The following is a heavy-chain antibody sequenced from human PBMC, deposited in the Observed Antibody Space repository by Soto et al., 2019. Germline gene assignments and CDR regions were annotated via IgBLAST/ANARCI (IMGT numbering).Heavy chain of an antibody. J-gene: IGHJ4*02. D-gene: IGHD5-18*01. CDR3: ARDGYKAALDH. Sequence: VQLVESGGGFVQPGGSLRLSCAASGFTFSRYSMNWVRQAPGKGLEWVSYISSSSTIYYADSVKGRFTISRDNAKNSLYLQMNSLRDEDTAVYYCARDGYKAALDHWGQGTLVTVSS. V-gene: IGHV3-48*02. CDR1: GFTFSRYS. CDR2: ISSSSTI.